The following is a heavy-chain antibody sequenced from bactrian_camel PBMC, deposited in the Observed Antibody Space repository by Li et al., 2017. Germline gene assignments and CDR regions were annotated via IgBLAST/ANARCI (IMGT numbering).Heavy chain of an antibody. CDR2: IDSLGST. V-gene: IGHV3S10*01. J-gene: IGHJ6*01. Sequence: VQLVESGGGLVQPGGSLTLSCAASGFTFSSYYMIWVRQAPGKEREEVASIDSLGSTTYGDSVKGRFTISRDNAKDTVYLYLNDLKPEDTGVYYCAAGDYGWWIWGSWGQGTQVTVS. D-gene: IGHD3*01. CDR1: GFTFSSYY. CDR3: AAGDYGWWIWGS.